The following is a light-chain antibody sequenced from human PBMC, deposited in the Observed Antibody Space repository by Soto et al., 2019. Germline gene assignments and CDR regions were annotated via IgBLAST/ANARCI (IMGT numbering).Light chain of an antibody. CDR1: QSVSSN. CDR2: GAS. CDR3: QHYNNWPPWT. J-gene: IGKJ1*01. V-gene: IGKV3-15*01. Sequence: EIVMTQSPDTLSMSPGERATISCRASQSVSSNLAWYQQKPGQAPRLLMYGASTRATGIPARFSGSGIGTEFTLTISNLQSEDFAVYYCQHYNNWPPWTFGQGTKVEIK.